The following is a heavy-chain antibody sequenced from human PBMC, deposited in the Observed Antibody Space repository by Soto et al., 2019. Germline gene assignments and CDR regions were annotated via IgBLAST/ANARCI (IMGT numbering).Heavy chain of an antibody. D-gene: IGHD3-9*01. V-gene: IGHV4-30-4*01. Sequence: PSETLSLTCTVSGGSISSGDYYWSWIRQPPGKGLEWIGYIYYSGSTYYNPSLKSRVTISVDTSKNQFSLKLSSVTAADTAVYYCARVPLERHFDWSPNYFDYWGQGTLVTVSS. J-gene: IGHJ4*02. CDR3: ARVPLERHFDWSPNYFDY. CDR2: IYYSGST. CDR1: GGSISSGDYY.